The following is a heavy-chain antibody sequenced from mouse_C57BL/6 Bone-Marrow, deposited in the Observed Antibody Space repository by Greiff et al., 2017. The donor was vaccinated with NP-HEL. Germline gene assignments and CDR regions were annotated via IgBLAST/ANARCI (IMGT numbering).Heavy chain of an antibody. V-gene: IGHV3-6*01. CDR1: GYSITSGYY. J-gene: IGHJ1*03. CDR3: ARDQVPYYGSSYPYWYFDV. D-gene: IGHD1-1*01. Sequence: EVQLQESGPGLVKPSQSLSLTCSVTGYSITSGYYWNWIRQFPGNKLEWMGYISYDGSNNYNPSLKNRISITRDTSKNQFFLKLNSVTTEDTATYYCARDQVPYYGSSYPYWYFDVWGTGTTVTVSS. CDR2: ISYDGSN.